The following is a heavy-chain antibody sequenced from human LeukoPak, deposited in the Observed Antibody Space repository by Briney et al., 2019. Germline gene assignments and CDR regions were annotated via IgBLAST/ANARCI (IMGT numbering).Heavy chain of an antibody. CDR2: IDPNSGAT. V-gene: IGHV1-2*02. CDR3: ARAGRDGYTT. D-gene: IGHD5-24*01. CDR1: GYTFTDYY. Sequence: ASVKVSCKASGYTFTDYYIHWVRQAPGQGLEWMAWIDPNSGATNYARKSQGRITMTTDTSTSTAYMELRSLRSDDTAVYYCARAGRDGYTTWGQGTLVTVSS. J-gene: IGHJ4*02.